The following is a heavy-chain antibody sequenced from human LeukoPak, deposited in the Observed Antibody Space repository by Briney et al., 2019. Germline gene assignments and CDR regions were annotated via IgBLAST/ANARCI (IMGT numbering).Heavy chain of an antibody. CDR2: IIPIFGTA. V-gene: IGHV1-69*13. Sequence: ASVKVSCKASGGTFSSYAISWVRQAPGQGLECMGGIIPIFGTANYAQKFQGRVTITADESTSTAYMELNSLRSDDTAVYYCASSGRSSTWDYYYHMDVWGKGTTVTISS. D-gene: IGHD6-13*01. J-gene: IGHJ6*03. CDR1: GGTFSSYA. CDR3: ASSGRSSTWDYYYHMDV.